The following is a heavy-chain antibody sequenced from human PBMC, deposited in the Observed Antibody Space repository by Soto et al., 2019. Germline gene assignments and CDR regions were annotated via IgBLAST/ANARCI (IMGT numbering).Heavy chain of an antibody. CDR3: ARVSGYSYGVLDY. CDR1: GGTFSSYT. D-gene: IGHD5-18*01. J-gene: IGHJ4*02. V-gene: IGHV1-69*08. CDR2: IIPILGTA. Sequence: SVKVSCKASGGTFSSYTISWVRQAPGQGLEWMGRIIPILGTANYAQKFQGRVTITADESTSTAYMELSSLRSEDTAVYYCARVSGYSYGVLDYWGQGTLVTVSS.